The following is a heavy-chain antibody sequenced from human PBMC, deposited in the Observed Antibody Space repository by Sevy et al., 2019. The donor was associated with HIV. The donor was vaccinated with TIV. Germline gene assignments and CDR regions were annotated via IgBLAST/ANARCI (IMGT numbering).Heavy chain of an antibody. V-gene: IGHV3-23*01. CDR3: ARSRRGAYYDSSITFQPADY. CDR1: GFDFGNYP. Sequence: QLGGSLRLSCAASGFDFGNYPISWVRQSPGKGLEWISVIGGSGDGIKYADSVKGRFTISRDSSKNTLFLQMNSLRVEDTAVYYCARSRRGAYYDSSITFQPADYWGQGTLVTVSS. J-gene: IGHJ4*02. D-gene: IGHD3-22*01. CDR2: IGGSGDGI.